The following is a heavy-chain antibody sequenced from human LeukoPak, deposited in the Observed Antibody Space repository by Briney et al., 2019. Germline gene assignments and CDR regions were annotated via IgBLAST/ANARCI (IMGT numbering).Heavy chain of an antibody. J-gene: IGHJ4*02. V-gene: IGHV1-24*01. D-gene: IGHD3-22*01. CDR1: GYTLTELS. CDR3: ATDTGYYDSSGPPYFDY. Sequence: ASVKVSRKVSGYTLTELSMHWVRQAPGKGLEWMGGFDPEDGETIYAQKFQGRVTMTEDTSTDTAYMELSSLRSEDTAVYYCATDTGYYDSSGPPYFDYWGQGTLVTVSS. CDR2: FDPEDGET.